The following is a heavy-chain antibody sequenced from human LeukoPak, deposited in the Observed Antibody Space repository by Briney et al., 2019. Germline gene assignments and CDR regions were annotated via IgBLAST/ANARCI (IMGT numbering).Heavy chain of an antibody. J-gene: IGHJ3*02. D-gene: IGHD3-22*01. CDR3: ASVYIGYYYDSSEHAFDI. Sequence: SETPSLTFTVSGGSISNFYWSRVRQPPGKGLVGVGYFYYSGSTNYNPSLKSRVTISVDTSKNQFSLKLSSVTAADTAVYYCASVYIGYYYDSSEHAFDIWGQGTMVTVSS. V-gene: IGHV4-59*01. CDR1: GGSISNFY. CDR2: FYYSGST.